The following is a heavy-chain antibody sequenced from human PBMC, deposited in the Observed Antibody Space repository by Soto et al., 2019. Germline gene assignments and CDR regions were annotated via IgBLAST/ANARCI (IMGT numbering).Heavy chain of an antibody. Sequence: EVQLVESGGGLVQPGRSLRLSCAASGFTFDDYAMHWVRQAPGKGLEWVSAISGSGGSTYYADSVKGRFTISRDNSKNTLYLQMNSLRAEDTAVYYCAKERSYVVAGYFDYWGQGTLVTVSS. CDR3: AKERSYVVAGYFDY. V-gene: IGHV3-23*04. CDR2: ISGSGGST. J-gene: IGHJ4*02. D-gene: IGHD2-15*01. CDR1: GFTFDDYA.